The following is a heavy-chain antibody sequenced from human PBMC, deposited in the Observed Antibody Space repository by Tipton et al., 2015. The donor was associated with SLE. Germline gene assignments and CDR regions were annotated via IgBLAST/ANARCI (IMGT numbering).Heavy chain of an antibody. CDR2: IYPGDSDT. D-gene: IGHD1-26*01. Sequence: YWSWIRQPPGKGLEWMGIIYPGDSDTRYSPSFQGQVTITADKSISTANLQWSSLKASDTAMYYCARRGVGATAFDIWGQGTMVTVSS. J-gene: IGHJ3*02. CDR1: YW. CDR3: ARRGVGATAFDI. V-gene: IGHV5-51*01.